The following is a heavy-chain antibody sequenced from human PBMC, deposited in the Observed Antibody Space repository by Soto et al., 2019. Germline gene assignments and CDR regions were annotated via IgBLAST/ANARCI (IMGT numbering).Heavy chain of an antibody. Sequence: QVQLQESGPGLVKPSETLSLTCTVSGGSISSYYWSWIRQPPGKGLEWIGYIYYSGSTNYNPSLNGRVTISVDTSKNQFSLKLSSVTAADTAVYYCARVHWVMREMWFDPWGQGTLVTVSS. CDR1: GGSISSYY. CDR2: IYYSGST. D-gene: IGHD3-16*01. V-gene: IGHV4-59*01. CDR3: ARVHWVMREMWFDP. J-gene: IGHJ5*02.